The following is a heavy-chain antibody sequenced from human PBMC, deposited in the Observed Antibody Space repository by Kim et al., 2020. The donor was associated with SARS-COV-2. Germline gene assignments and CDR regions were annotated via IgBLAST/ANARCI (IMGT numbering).Heavy chain of an antibody. Sequence: ASVKVSCKVSGYTLTELSMHWVRQAPGKGLEWMGGFDPEDGETIYAQKFQGRVTMTEDTTTDTAYMELSSLRSEDTAVYYCATAYCSGGSCYSGAFRSSSGWYGSYWGQGTLVNVSS. D-gene: IGHD2-15*01. V-gene: IGHV1-24*01. CDR1: GYTLTELS. CDR2: FDPEDGET. CDR3: ATAYCSGGSCYSGAFRSSSGWYGSY. J-gene: IGHJ4*02.